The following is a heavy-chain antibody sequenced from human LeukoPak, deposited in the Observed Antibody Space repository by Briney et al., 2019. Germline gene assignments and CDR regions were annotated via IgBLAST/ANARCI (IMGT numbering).Heavy chain of an antibody. CDR2: IYYSGST. CDR3: ARGWDYNNWFDP. Sequence: SETLSLTCTDSGGSINNYYWSWIRQPPGKGLEWIGYIYYSGSTNYNPSLKSRVTISVDTSKKQFSLKLSSVTAADTAVYYCARGWDYNNWFDPWGQGTLVTVSS. J-gene: IGHJ5*02. CDR1: GGSINNYY. D-gene: IGHD3-16*01. V-gene: IGHV4-59*01.